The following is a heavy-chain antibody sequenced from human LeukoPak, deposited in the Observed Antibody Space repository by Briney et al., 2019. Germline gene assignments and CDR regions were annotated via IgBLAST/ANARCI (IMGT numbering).Heavy chain of an antibody. V-gene: IGHV1-46*01. CDR3: ARTPSSSRPYFDY. Sequence: ASVKVSCKASGGTFSSYAISWVRQAPGQGLEWMGIINPSGGGTRYAQKFQGRVTMTKDMSTNTVYMELSSLKSEDTAVYYCARTPSSSRPYFDYWGQGTLVTVSS. J-gene: IGHJ4*02. CDR2: INPSGGGT. D-gene: IGHD6-13*01. CDR1: GGTFSSYA.